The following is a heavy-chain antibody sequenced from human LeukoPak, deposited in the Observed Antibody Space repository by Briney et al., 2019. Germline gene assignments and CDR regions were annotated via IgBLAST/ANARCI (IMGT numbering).Heavy chain of an antibody. CDR2: ISWNSGSI. Sequence: GRSLRLSCVASGFTFDDYAMHWVRQAPGKGLEWVSGISWNSGSIGYADSVKGRFTISRDNAKNSLYLQMNSLRAEDTALYYCAREVPAATYYYYYGMDVWGQGTTVTVSS. D-gene: IGHD2-2*01. J-gene: IGHJ6*02. CDR1: GFTFDDYA. V-gene: IGHV3-9*01. CDR3: AREVPAATYYYYYGMDV.